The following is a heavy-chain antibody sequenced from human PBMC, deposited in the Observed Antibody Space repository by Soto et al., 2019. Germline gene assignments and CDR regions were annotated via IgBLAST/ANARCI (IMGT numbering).Heavy chain of an antibody. CDR3: ARGLYSLWAVDV. Sequence: EVHLVESGEDLVQPGGSLRLSCAASGFSFSKFPMHWVRQSPGKGLEYVAAISSHGGGTYYADSVMGRFNISRDNSKNTLYLQMGSVRTEDTAVYYCARGLYSLWAVDVWDRGTMVTVSS. D-gene: IGHD6-13*01. CDR2: ISSHGGGT. V-gene: IGHV3-64*02. CDR1: GFSFSKFP. J-gene: IGHJ3*01.